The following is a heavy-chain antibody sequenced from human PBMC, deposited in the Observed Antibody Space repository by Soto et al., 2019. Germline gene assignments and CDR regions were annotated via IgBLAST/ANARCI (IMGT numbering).Heavy chain of an antibody. CDR2: ISSSSRTI. V-gene: IGHV3-48*02. CDR1: GFTFSNYS. D-gene: IGHD3-3*01. Sequence: EVQLVESGGGLVQPGGSLRLSCAASGFTFSNYSRNWVRQAPGKGLESVSYISSSSRTIYYADSVKGRFTISRDNAKNSLYLQMNSLRDEDTAMYYCATYYDPTHWGQGTLVTVSS. J-gene: IGHJ4*02. CDR3: ATYYDPTH.